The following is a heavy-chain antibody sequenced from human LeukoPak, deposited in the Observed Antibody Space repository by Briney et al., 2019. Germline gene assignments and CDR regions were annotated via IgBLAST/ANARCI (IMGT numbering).Heavy chain of an antibody. J-gene: IGHJ4*02. CDR1: GYTFTSYA. CDR2: INAGNGNT. CDR3: ARGRISYDYVWGSYRHTGTSFDY. V-gene: IGHV1-3*01. D-gene: IGHD3-16*02. Sequence: ASVKVSCKASGYTFTSYAMHWVRQAPGQRLEWMGWINAGNGNTKYSQKFQGRVTITRDTSASTAYMELSSLRSEDTAVYYCARGRISYDYVWGSYRHTGTSFDYWGQGTLVTVSP.